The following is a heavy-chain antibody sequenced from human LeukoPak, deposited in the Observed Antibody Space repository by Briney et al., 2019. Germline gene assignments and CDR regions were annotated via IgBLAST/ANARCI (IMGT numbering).Heavy chain of an antibody. D-gene: IGHD5-18*01. CDR1: GFTFSTYW. Sequence: GGSLRLSCAASGFTFSTYWMSWVRQAPRKGLEWVANIKQDGSEKYYVDSVKGRFTISRDSAKNSLYLQMNSLRAENTAVYYCARVEGYSYGYFDYWGQGTLVTVSS. J-gene: IGHJ4*02. V-gene: IGHV3-7*03. CDR2: IKQDGSEK. CDR3: ARVEGYSYGYFDY.